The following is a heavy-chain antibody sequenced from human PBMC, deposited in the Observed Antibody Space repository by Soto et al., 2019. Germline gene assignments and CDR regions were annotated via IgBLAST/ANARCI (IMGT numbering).Heavy chain of an antibody. Sequence: GGSLRLSCAGSGFTFSSYDMSWVRQAPGKGLEWVSTISGSRGSTYYADSVRGRFTISRDDSKNSLYLQMNSLRAEDTAVYYCARDLGYYDSSGYFDYWGQGTLVTVSS. CDR1: GFTFSSYD. J-gene: IGHJ4*02. D-gene: IGHD3-22*01. CDR2: ISGSRGST. CDR3: ARDLGYYDSSGYFDY. V-gene: IGHV3-23*01.